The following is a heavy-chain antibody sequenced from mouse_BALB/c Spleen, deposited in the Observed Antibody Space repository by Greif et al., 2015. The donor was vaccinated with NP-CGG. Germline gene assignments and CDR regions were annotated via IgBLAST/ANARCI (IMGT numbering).Heavy chain of an antibody. Sequence: EVKLVESGGGLVQPGGSLKLSCAASGFTFSSYGMSWVRQTPDKRLELVATINSNGGSTYYPDSVKGRFTISRDNAKNPLCLQMSSLKSEDTAMYYCAGDRGWFAYWCQVTLVTVSA. D-gene: IGHD3-1*01. CDR3: AGDRGWFAY. V-gene: IGHV5-6-3*01. J-gene: IGHJ3*01. CDR1: GFTFSSYG. CDR2: INSNGGST.